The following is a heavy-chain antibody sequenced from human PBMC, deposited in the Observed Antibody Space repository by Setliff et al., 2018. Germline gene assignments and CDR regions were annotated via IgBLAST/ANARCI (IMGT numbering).Heavy chain of an antibody. V-gene: IGHV4-61*02. J-gene: IGHJ2*01. CDR2: IYTSDTT. D-gene: IGHD6-19*01. Sequence: PSQTLSLTCTVSGGSISSGTYYWSWIRQPAGKGLEWIGRIYTSDTTNYNPPLKSLVTMSVDTSKNQFSLRLTSVTAADTAVYYCARVGGYSSGWYPFDLWGRGTLVTVSS. CDR1: GGSISSGTYY. CDR3: ARVGGYSSGWYPFDL.